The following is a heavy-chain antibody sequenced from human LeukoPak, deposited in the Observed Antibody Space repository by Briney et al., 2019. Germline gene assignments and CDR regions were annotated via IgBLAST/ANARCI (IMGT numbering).Heavy chain of an antibody. J-gene: IGHJ4*02. Sequence: PSETLSLTCTVSGGSISSYYWSWIRQPPGKGLEWIGYIYYSGSTNYNPSLKSRVTISVDTSKNQFSLKLSSVTAADTAVYYCARRYYYGSGSYKSPFDYWGQGTLVTVSS. CDR3: ARRYYYGSGSYKSPFDY. CDR1: GGSISSYY. D-gene: IGHD3-10*01. V-gene: IGHV4-59*01. CDR2: IYYSGST.